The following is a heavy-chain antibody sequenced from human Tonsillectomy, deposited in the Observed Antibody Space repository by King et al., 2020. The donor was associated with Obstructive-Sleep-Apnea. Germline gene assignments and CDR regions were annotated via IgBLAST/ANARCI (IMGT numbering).Heavy chain of an antibody. D-gene: IGHD5-12*01. J-gene: IGHJ4*02. CDR2: ISGTSGRT. Sequence: VQLVQSGGGLVQPGGSLRLSCAASGFTFSSYAMSCVRQAPGKGLEWVSAISGTSGRTYYADSVKGRFTISRDNSKNTLYLQMNSLRAEDTAVYYCAKVPLAIVATIRHYFDSWGQGTLVTVSS. CDR1: GFTFSSYA. CDR3: AKVPLAIVATIRHYFDS. V-gene: IGHV3-23*04.